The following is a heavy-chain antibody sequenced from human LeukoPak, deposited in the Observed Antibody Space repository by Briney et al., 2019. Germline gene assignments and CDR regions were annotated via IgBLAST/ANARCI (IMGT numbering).Heavy chain of an antibody. J-gene: IGHJ4*02. Sequence: KTGGSLRLSCEASGITFSDAWMSWVRQVPGKGLEGIALLKSKTDGETSDYAAPVKGRFTVSRNDAENTLFLQMDSLKIDDTAVYYCIANLDYWGQGTLVTVSS. CDR3: IANLDY. CDR2: LKSKTDGETS. V-gene: IGHV3-15*01. CDR1: GITFSDAW. D-gene: IGHD1-1*01.